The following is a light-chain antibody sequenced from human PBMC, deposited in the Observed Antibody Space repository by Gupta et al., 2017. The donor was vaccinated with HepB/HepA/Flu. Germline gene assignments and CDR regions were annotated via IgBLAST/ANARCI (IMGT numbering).Light chain of an antibody. CDR3: TSSASSNTPVV. CDR1: SSDVGGYNY. J-gene: IGLJ2*01. Sequence: QSALTQPASVSGSPGQSLTISCTGTSSDVGGYNYVSWYQQHPGKAPKLMIYDVTNRPSGVSNRFSGSKCGNTASLTIAGLQTEEAADYYCTSSASSNTPVVFGGGTKVTVL. V-gene: IGLV2-14*03. CDR2: DVT.